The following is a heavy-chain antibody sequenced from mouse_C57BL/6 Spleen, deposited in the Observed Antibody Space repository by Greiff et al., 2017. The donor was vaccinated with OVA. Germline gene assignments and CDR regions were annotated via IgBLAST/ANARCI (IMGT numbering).Heavy chain of an antibody. V-gene: IGHV2-9*01. J-gene: IGHJ4*01. CDR1: GFSLTSYG. CDR3: AAHYGSSYDYYAMDY. CDR2: IWGGGST. Sequence: VQGVESGPGLVAPSQSLSITCTVSGFSLTSYGVDWVRQPPGKGLEWLGVIWGGGSTNYNSALMSRLSISKDNSKSQVFVKMNSLQTDDTAMYYCAAHYGSSYDYYAMDYWGQGTSVTVSS. D-gene: IGHD1-1*01.